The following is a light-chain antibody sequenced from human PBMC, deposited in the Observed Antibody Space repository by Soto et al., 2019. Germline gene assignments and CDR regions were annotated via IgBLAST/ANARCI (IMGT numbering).Light chain of an antibody. CDR3: QQFDNLPIT. J-gene: IGKJ5*01. V-gene: IGKV1-33*01. Sequence: DIQMTQSPSSLSASVGDRVTITCQASQDISSYLNWYQEKPGKAPKLLIYDASNLETGVPSRFSRSGSGTEFTFTISSLQPEDIATYYCQQFDNLPITFGQGTRLEIK. CDR2: DAS. CDR1: QDISSY.